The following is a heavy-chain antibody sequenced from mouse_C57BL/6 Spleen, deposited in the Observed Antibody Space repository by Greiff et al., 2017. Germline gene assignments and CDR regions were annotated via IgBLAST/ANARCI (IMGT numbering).Heavy chain of an antibody. J-gene: IGHJ3*01. CDR3: ARDRGYGSSYGFAY. D-gene: IGHD1-1*01. Sequence: EVMLVESEGGLVQPGSSMKLSCTASGFTFSDYYMAWVRQVPEKGLEWVANINYDGSSTYYLDSLKSRFIISRDNAKNILYLQMSSLKSEDTATYYGARDRGYGSSYGFAYWGQGTLVTVSA. CDR2: INYDGSST. V-gene: IGHV5-16*01. CDR1: GFTFSDYY.